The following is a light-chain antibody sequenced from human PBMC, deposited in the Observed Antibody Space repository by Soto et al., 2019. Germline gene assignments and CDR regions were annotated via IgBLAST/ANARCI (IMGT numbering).Light chain of an antibody. CDR3: QQYYSTPWT. CDR1: QGVLSSSTNKNY. J-gene: IGKJ1*01. Sequence: VRPHSPNPLALLLAKGATTTGKSSQGVLSSSTNKNYLAWYQQKPGQPPKLLIYWASTRESGVPDRFSGSGSGTDFTLTISSLQAEDVAVYYCQQYYSTPWTFGQGTKVEIK. V-gene: IGKV4-1*01. CDR2: WAS.